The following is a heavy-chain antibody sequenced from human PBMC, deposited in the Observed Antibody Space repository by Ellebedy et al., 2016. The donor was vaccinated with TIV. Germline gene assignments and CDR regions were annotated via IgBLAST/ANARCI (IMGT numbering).Heavy chain of an antibody. J-gene: IGHJ4*02. D-gene: IGHD5-24*01. V-gene: IGHV3-7*01. CDR2: INQEGSEK. Sequence: GESLKISCVASGFNLSDYWMSWVRQAPGKGLEWVANINQEGSEKHFADSVKGRFTVSRDNAKNSLYVQMNSLRVDDTAVYYCARGSPGWAEADYWGRGTLVTVSS. CDR3: ARGSPGWAEADY. CDR1: GFNLSDYW.